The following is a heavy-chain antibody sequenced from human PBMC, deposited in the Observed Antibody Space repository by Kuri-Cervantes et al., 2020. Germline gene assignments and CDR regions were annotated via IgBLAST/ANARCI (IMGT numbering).Heavy chain of an antibody. J-gene: IGHJ4*02. V-gene: IGHV4-34*01. Sequence: ESLKISCAASGFTFSDYYMSWIRQPPGKGLEWIGEINHSGSTNYNPSLKSRVAISVDKSKNQFSLKLSSVTAADTAVYYCARADTKIAFFDYWGQGTLVTVSS. D-gene: IGHD5-18*01. CDR3: ARADTKIAFFDY. CDR1: GFTFSDYY. CDR2: INHSGST.